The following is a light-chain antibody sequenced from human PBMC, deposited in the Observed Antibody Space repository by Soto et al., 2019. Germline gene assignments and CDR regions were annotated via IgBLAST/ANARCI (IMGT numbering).Light chain of an antibody. CDR2: KVS. V-gene: IGKV2-30*01. CDR1: QSLTYSDGRTY. Sequence: DIVLTQSPLSLPVTLGQPASISCRSSQSLTYSDGRTYLNWFHQRPGQSPRRLIYKVSNRDSGVPDRFSGSGSGTDFTLKISRVEAEDVGVYYCMQGAYWPLTFGGGTKVEIK. J-gene: IGKJ4*01. CDR3: MQGAYWPLT.